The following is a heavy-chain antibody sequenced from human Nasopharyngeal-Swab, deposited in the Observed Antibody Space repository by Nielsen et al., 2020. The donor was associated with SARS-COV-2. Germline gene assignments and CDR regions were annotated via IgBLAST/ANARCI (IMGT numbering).Heavy chain of an antibody. CDR3: ASGQCINGVCNPTDGLDV. V-gene: IGHV1-45*02. CDR2: ITPFNGNA. CDR1: GFSITYRF. D-gene: IGHD2-8*01. J-gene: IGHJ6*02. Sequence: SVKVSCKASGFSITYRFLHWMRQAPGQALEWMGWITPFNGNAKYAQKFQGRVSITRDGSRTTASLELSSLRPDDTAMSFCASGQCINGVCNPTDGLDVWGQGTSVTVSS.